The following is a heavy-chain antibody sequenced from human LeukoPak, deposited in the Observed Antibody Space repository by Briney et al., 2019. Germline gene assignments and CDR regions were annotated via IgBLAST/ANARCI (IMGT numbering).Heavy chain of an antibody. CDR3: AKESQLSYSGTFYIDY. CDR2: IRYDGSNI. V-gene: IGHV3-30*02. J-gene: IGHJ4*02. D-gene: IGHD1-26*01. Sequence: GGSLRLSCAASGFTFSSYGMNWVSQAPGKGLEWVAFIRYDGSNIYYADSVKGRFTISRDNSKNTLYLQMNSLRPEDTAVYYCAKESQLSYSGTFYIDYWGQGTLVTVSS. CDR1: GFTFSSYG.